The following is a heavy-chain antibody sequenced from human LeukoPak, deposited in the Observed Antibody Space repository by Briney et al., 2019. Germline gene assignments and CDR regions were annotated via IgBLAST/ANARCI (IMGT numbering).Heavy chain of an antibody. Sequence: PGGSQRLSCAASGFTFSSYWMSWVRQAPGKGLEWVANINQDGSEKYYVDSVEGRFNISRDNARNSLYLQMNSLGVDDTAVYFCSADPGDYWGQGTLVSVSS. CDR1: GFTFSSYW. J-gene: IGHJ4*02. V-gene: IGHV3-7*01. D-gene: IGHD7-27*01. CDR3: SADPGDY. CDR2: INQDGSEK.